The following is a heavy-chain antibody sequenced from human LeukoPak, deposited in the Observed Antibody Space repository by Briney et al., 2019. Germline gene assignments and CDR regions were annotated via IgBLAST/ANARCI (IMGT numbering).Heavy chain of an antibody. D-gene: IGHD3-22*01. Sequence: SVKVSCKASGGTLSSYAISWVRQAPGQGLEWMGRIIPILGIANYAQKFQGRVTITADKSTSTAYMELSSLRSEDTAVYYCARDSSYYDSSGYYYTDYWDQGTLVTVSS. J-gene: IGHJ4*02. CDR3: ARDSSYYDSSGYYYTDY. CDR2: IIPILGIA. V-gene: IGHV1-69*04. CDR1: GGTLSSYA.